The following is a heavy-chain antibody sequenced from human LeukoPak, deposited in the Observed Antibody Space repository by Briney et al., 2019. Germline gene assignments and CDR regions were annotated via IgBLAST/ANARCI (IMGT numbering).Heavy chain of an antibody. J-gene: IGHJ4*02. CDR2: ISYDGSNK. CDR3: ARDHLRYCSGGSCYSDY. CDR1: GFTFSSYA. V-gene: IGHV3-30-3*01. D-gene: IGHD2-15*01. Sequence: PGGSLRLSCAASGFTFSSYAMHWVRQAPGKGLEWVAVISYDGSNKYYADSVKGRFTISRDNSKNTLYLQMNSLRAEDTAVYYCARDHLRYCSGGSCYSDYWGQGTLVTVSS.